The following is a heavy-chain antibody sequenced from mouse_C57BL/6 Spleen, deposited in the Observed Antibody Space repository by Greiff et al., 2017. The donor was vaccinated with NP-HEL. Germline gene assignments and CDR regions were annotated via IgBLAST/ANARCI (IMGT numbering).Heavy chain of an antibody. J-gene: IGHJ2*01. CDR1: GYSFTGYY. V-gene: IGHV1-42*01. Sequence: EVQLQQSGAELVKPGASVKISCKASGYSFTGYYMNWVKQSPEKSLEWIGEINPSTGGTTYNQKFKAKATLTVDKSSSTAYMQLKSLTSEASAFYYGGGDKVVAECYFDYWGQGTTLTVSS. CDR3: GGDKVVAECYFDY. D-gene: IGHD1-3*01. CDR2: INPSTGGT.